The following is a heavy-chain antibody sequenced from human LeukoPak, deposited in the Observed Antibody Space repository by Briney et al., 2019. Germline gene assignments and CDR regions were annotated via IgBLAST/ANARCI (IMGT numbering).Heavy chain of an antibody. CDR3: ARDIAAAGTRNWFDP. CDR1: GFTVSSNY. Sequence: GGSLRLSCAASGFTVSSNYMSGVRQAPGKGLEWVSVIYSGGSTYYADSVKGRFTISRDNSKNTLYLQMNSLRAEDTAVYYCARDIAAAGTRNWFDPWGQGTLVTVSS. CDR2: IYSGGST. V-gene: IGHV3-66*02. J-gene: IGHJ5*02. D-gene: IGHD6-13*01.